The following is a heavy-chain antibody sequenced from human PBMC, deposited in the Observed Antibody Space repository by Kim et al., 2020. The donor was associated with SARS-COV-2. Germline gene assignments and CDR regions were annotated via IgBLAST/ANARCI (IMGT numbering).Heavy chain of an antibody. CDR3: AIDYSVWFGELLHPFDY. CDR1: GFTFNSYS. J-gene: IGHJ4*01. CDR2: ISSSSSYI. Sequence: GGSLRLSCAASGFTFNSYSMNWVRQAPGKGLEWVSSISSSSSYIYYADSVKGRFTISRDNAKNSLYLQMNSRRAEDTSLYYCAIDYSVWFGELLHPFDY. V-gene: IGHV3-21*01. D-gene: IGHD3-10*01.